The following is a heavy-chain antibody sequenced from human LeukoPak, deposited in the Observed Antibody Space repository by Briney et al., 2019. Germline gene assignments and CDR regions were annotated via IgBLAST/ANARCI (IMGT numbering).Heavy chain of an antibody. CDR3: ARGGSITMLRGVINGFDP. CDR1: GGSINSYY. D-gene: IGHD3-10*01. V-gene: IGHV4-59*01. Sequence: SETLSLTCTVSGGSINSYYWSWIRQPPGKGLEWIGYIYYSGSPNYNPSLKSRVTISVDTSKNQFSLKLSSVTAADTAVYYCARGGSITMLRGVINGFDPWGQGTLVTVSS. J-gene: IGHJ5*02. CDR2: IYYSGSP.